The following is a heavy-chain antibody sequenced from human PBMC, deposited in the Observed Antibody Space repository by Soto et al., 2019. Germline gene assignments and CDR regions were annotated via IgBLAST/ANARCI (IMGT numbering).Heavy chain of an antibody. CDR2: ISGSGGST. D-gene: IGHD3-10*01. V-gene: IGHV3-23*01. Sequence: EVQLLESGGGLVQTGGSLRLSCAASGFTFSSYAMSWVRQAPGMGLACVSAISGSGGSTYYADSVKGRFSISRDNSKNTLYLQMNSPRAEDTAIYDCAKYRPNYYGSGSYFDYWGQGTLVTVSS. J-gene: IGHJ4*02. CDR1: GFTFSSYA. CDR3: AKYRPNYYGSGSYFDY.